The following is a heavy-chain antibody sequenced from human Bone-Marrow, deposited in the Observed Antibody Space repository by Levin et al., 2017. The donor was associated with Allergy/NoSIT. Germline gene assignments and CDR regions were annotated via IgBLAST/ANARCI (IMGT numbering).Heavy chain of an antibody. V-gene: IGHV4-31*03. CDR3: ARFNGYDFDY. CDR1: GGSISGGGYY. Sequence: SQTLSLACTVSGGSISGGGYYWSWIRQHPGKGLEWIGYIYYSGNTYYNPSLKSRVIISVVTSKNQLSLKLTSVTVADTAVYYCARFNGYDFDYWGQGTLVTVSS. D-gene: IGHD5-12*01. CDR2: IYYSGNT. J-gene: IGHJ4*02.